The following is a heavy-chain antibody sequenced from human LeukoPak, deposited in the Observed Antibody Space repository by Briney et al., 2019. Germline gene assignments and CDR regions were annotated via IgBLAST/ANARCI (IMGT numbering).Heavy chain of an antibody. CDR3: ARIAHDSDTWTHWDY. D-gene: IGHD3-22*01. J-gene: IGHJ4*02. Sequence: PSETLSLTCTVSGGSLSSYYWSWIRQSAGKGLEWIGHIYSSENNNYNPSLKRRATLSIDASKNQFSLKLKSVTAADTAMYYCARIAHDSDTWTHWDYWGQGILVIVSS. CDR2: IYSSENN. V-gene: IGHV4-4*07. CDR1: GGSLSSYY.